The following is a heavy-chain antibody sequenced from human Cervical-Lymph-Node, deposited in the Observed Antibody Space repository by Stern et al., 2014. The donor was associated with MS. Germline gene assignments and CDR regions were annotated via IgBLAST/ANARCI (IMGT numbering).Heavy chain of an antibody. Sequence: VQLVESGGGVVQPGRSLSLSCAASGFTFSTYAMHWVRQAPGQGLEWVAFVSYDGTQRNSTDSVNARFAIYRVNSKNTLYLHMNSLRDEDTAVYFCARGGRGVGLEYWGQGALVTVSS. D-gene: IGHD3-10*01. V-gene: IGHV3-30*09. CDR2: VSYDGTQR. CDR1: GFTFSTYA. CDR3: ARGGRGVGLEY. J-gene: IGHJ4*02.